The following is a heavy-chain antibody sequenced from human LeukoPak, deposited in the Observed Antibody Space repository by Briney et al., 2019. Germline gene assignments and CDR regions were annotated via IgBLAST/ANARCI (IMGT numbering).Heavy chain of an antibody. D-gene: IGHD2-8*01. Sequence: SETLSLTCTVSGGSISSYYWSWIRQPPGKGLEWIGYIYYSGSTNYNPSLRSRVTISVDTSKNQFSLKLSSVTAADTAVYYCARDRVYGWFDPWGQGTLVTVSS. J-gene: IGHJ5*02. V-gene: IGHV4-59*01. CDR3: ARDRVYGWFDP. CDR2: IYYSGST. CDR1: GGSISSYY.